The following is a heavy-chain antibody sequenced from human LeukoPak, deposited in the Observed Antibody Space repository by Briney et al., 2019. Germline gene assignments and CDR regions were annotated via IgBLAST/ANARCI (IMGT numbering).Heavy chain of an antibody. V-gene: IGHV4-39*01. Sequence: SESLSLTCTVSGGSISSSSVYWGWIRRPPGKGLEWIATISYSGSTTSYNPSLKSRVTISVYTSKNQFSLKLNSVTAADTAPYYCVRRTSGNYSDSWGQGTLVTVSS. CDR2: ISYSGSTT. CDR1: GGSISSSSVY. J-gene: IGHJ5*01. D-gene: IGHD1-26*01. CDR3: VRRTSGNYSDS.